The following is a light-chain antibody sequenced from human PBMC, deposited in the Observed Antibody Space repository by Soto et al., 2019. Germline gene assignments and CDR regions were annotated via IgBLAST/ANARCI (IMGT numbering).Light chain of an antibody. CDR2: AAS. V-gene: IGKV3-11*01. Sequence: EIVLTQSPATLSLSPGERATLSCRASQSVNSYLAWYQQKPGQPPRLLVYAASTRATGIPARFSGSGSGADFTLTISSLEPEDFAVYYCQQRRDTFGQGTRLEIK. CDR3: QQRRDT. CDR1: QSVNSY. J-gene: IGKJ5*01.